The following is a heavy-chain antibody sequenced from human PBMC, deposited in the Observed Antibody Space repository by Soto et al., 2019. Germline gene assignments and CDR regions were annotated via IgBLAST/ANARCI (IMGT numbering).Heavy chain of an antibody. CDR3: ARELGFIAAASNYYGMDV. J-gene: IGHJ6*02. CDR2: VSYTGST. D-gene: IGHD6-6*01. CDR1: GGSISSRDFY. V-gene: IGHV4-30-4*01. Sequence: SETLSLTCTVSGGSISSRDFYWSWVRQPPGKGLEWLGYVSYTGSTYYNPSLRGRLNISIDTSKRQFSLRLSSVTAADTALYYCARELGFIAAASNYYGMDVWGQGTTVTVSS.